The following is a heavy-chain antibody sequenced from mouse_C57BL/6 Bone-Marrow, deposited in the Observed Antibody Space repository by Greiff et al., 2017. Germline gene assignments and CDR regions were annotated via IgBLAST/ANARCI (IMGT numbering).Heavy chain of an antibody. D-gene: IGHD1-1*02. CDR1: GFNIKDDY. J-gene: IGHJ2*01. CDR3: TTGGNFDY. V-gene: IGHV14-4*01. CDR2: IDPENGDT. Sequence: VQLQQSGAELVRPGASVKLSCPASGFNIKDDYMHWVKQRPEQGLEWIGWIDPENGDTEYASKFQGKAPITADTSSNTAYLQLSSLTSDDTAVYYCTTGGNFDYWGQGTTLPGSS.